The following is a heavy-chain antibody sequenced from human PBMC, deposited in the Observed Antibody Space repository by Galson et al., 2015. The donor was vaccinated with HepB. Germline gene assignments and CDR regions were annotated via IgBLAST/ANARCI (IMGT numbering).Heavy chain of an antibody. J-gene: IGHJ4*02. CDR3: ARETPDTYYFDY. CDR1: GYTLTNYH. V-gene: IGHV1-46*01. Sequence: SVKVSCKASGYTLTNYHFHWVRQAPGQGPEWMGKIFAGGGSTRYAERFQGRVTLTRDSSTSTIYMEVSSLRSDDTAVYYCARETPDTYYFDYWGQGTRVTVSS. D-gene: IGHD2-15*01. CDR2: IFAGGGST.